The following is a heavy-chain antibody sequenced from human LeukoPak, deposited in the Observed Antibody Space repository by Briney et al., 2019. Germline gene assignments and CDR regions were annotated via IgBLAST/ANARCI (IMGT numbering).Heavy chain of an antibody. Sequence: SETLSLTCAVYGGSFSGYYWSWIRQPPGKGLEWIGEINHSGSTNYNPSLKSRVTISVDTSKNQFSLKLSSVTAADTAVYYCASPRQSGYYSYYWGQGTLVTVSS. CDR1: GGSFSGYY. CDR3: ASPRQSGYYSYY. V-gene: IGHV4-34*01. D-gene: IGHD3-22*01. CDR2: INHSGST. J-gene: IGHJ4*02.